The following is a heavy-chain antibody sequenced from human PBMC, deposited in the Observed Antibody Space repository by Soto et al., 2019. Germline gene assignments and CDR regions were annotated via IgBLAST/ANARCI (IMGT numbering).Heavy chain of an antibody. D-gene: IGHD6-19*01. CDR3: ASLAVADEIDY. CDR1: GFTFSSYA. V-gene: IGHV3-30-3*01. Sequence: PGGSLRLSCAASGFTFSSYAMHWVRQAPGKGLEWVAVISYDGSNKYYADSVKGRFTISRDNSKNTLYLQMNSLRAEDTAVYYCASLAVADEIDYWGQGTLVTVS. J-gene: IGHJ4*02. CDR2: ISYDGSNK.